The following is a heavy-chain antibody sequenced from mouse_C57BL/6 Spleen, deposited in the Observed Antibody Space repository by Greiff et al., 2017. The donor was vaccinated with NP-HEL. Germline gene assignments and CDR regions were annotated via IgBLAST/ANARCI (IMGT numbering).Heavy chain of an antibody. J-gene: IGHJ4*01. D-gene: IGHD1-1*01. CDR3: ARERVDYYGSSYVFYAMDY. CDR1: GYSITSGYY. V-gene: IGHV3-6*01. CDR2: ISYDGSN. Sequence: EVQLQESGPGLVKPSQSLSLTCSVTGYSITSGYYWNWIRQFPGNKLEWMGYISYDGSNNYNPSLKNRISITRDTSKNQFFLKLNSVTTEDTATYYCARERVDYYGSSYVFYAMDYWGQGTSVTVSS.